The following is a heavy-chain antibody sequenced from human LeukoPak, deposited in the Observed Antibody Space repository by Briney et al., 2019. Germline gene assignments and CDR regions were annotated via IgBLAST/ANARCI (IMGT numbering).Heavy chain of an antibody. CDR2: IAYDGSRA. V-gene: IGHV3-33*03. D-gene: IGHD2-2*01. CDR3: TKNTNAHFAY. CDR1: GFTFGGYG. Sequence: GGSLRLSCAGSGFTFGGYGMHWFRQTPGKGLEWVAVIAYDGSRAFYADSVKGRFTISRDNSKNTMSVQMDDLRAEDTAVYYCTKNTNAHFAYWARKPWSPSPQ. J-gene: IGHJ4*02.